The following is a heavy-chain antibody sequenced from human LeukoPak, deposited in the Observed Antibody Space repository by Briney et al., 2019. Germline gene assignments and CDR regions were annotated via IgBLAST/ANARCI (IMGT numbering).Heavy chain of an antibody. CDR1: GGSFSGYY. CDR2: INHSGST. CDR3: ARGLYSSSWYSFGYMDV. J-gene: IGHJ6*03. Sequence: SETLSLTCAVYGGSFSGYYWSWIRQPPGKGLEWIGEINHSGSTNYNPSLKSRVTISVDTSKNQFSLKLSSVTAADTAVYYCARGLYSSSWYSFGYMDVWGKGTTVTVSS. D-gene: IGHD6-13*01. V-gene: IGHV4-34*01.